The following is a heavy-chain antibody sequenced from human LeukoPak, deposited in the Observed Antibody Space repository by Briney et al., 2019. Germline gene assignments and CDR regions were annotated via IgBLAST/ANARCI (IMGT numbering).Heavy chain of an antibody. V-gene: IGHV4-59*01. D-gene: IGHD4-17*01. Sequence: PSETLSLTCTVSGGSISSYYWSWIRQPPGKGLEWIGYIYYSGSTNYNPSLKSRVTISVDTSKNQFSLKLSSVTAADTAVYYCARVPVTTVTTLDWYMDVWGKGTTVTVSS. J-gene: IGHJ6*03. CDR3: ARVPVTTVTTLDWYMDV. CDR1: GGSISSYY. CDR2: IYYSGST.